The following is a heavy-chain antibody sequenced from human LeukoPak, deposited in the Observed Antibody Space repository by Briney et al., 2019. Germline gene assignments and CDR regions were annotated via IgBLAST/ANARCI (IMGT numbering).Heavy chain of an antibody. CDR2: XXXSGST. Sequence: SETLSLTCTVSGGSISSYYWSWIRQPPGKGLEWLXXXXXSGSTNYNPSLKSRVTISVDTSKNQFSLKLSSVTAADTAVYYCARGGTYYDFWSGYRDAFDIWGQGTMVTVSS. D-gene: IGHD3-3*01. CDR1: GGSISSYY. CDR3: ARGGTYYDFWSGYRDAFDI. J-gene: IGHJ3*02. V-gene: IGHV4-59*01.